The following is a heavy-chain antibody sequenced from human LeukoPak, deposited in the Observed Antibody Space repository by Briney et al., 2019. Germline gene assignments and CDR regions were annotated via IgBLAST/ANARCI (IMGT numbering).Heavy chain of an antibody. D-gene: IGHD3-22*01. Sequence: SDTLSLTCTASGGSISSSSYYWGWIRQPPGKGLEWIGSIYYSGSTYYGATLSGRATISVDTSKNQFSLKVSDVTAADTAVYYCARDSKYDSSGHAPWGEGTLVTVSS. J-gene: IGHJ5*02. CDR3: ARDSKYDSSGHAP. CDR1: GGSISSSSYY. V-gene: IGHV4-39*07. CDR2: IYYSGST.